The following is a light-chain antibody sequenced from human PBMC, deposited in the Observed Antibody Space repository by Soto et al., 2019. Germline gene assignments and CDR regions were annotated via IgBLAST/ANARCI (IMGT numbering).Light chain of an antibody. CDR2: DAS. V-gene: IGKV3-15*01. CDR3: QQHNNWPPVT. Sequence: EVVMTQSPATLSVSPGERATLSCRASQSVGSNVAWYQQKPGQAPRLLIYDASTRATGIRARFSGSGSGTEFTLTISSLQSEDVAVYYCQQHNNWPPVTFGGGTKVE. J-gene: IGKJ4*02. CDR1: QSVGSN.